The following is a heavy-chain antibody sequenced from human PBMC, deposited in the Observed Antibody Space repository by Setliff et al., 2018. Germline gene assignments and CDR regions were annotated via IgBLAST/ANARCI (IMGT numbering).Heavy chain of an antibody. CDR3: ATNPPKGPSGGYYYDDPYYYYMDV. V-gene: IGHV3-64*02. Sequence: GGSLRLSCAASGLTFSSSAMHWVRQAPGKELEYVSAISSDGSRTYYGDSVKGRFTISRDSSKNSVYLQVNSLRAEDTAVYYCATNPPKGPSGGYYYDDPYYYYMDVWGKGTTVTVSS. CDR1: GLTFSSSA. J-gene: IGHJ6*03. D-gene: IGHD3-22*01. CDR2: ISSDGSRT.